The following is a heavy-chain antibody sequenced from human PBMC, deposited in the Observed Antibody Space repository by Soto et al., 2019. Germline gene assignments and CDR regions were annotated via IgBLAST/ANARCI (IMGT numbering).Heavy chain of an antibody. CDR2: FYWDDDK. J-gene: IGHJ5*02. CDR3: AHIITAGYCSGGSCYLRWNNWLDP. D-gene: IGHD2-15*01. V-gene: IGHV2-5*02. Sequence: YGPTXVNPTQSLTLTCTFSGFSLSTSGVGVGWIRQPPGKALEWLALFYWDDDKRYSPSLKSRLTITKDTSKNQVVLTMTNMDPVDTATYYCAHIITAGYCSGGSCYLRWNNWLDPWGQGTLVTVSS. CDR1: GFSLSTSGVG.